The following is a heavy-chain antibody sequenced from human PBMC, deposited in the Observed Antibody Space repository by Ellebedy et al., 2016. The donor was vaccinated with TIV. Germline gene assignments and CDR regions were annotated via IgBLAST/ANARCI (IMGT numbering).Heavy chain of an antibody. D-gene: IGHD1-26*01. CDR3: ATDGSYGDYLSPTHAFVF. Sequence: GGSLRLSCAASGFSFRSYWMSWVRQAPGKGLEWVANINQDGSQKYYVDSVKGRFTISRDSAKNSLYLQMNSLRVDDAAMYYCATDGSYGDYLSPTHAFVFWGQGTTVTVSS. V-gene: IGHV3-7*01. CDR2: INQDGSQK. CDR1: GFSFRSYW. J-gene: IGHJ3*01.